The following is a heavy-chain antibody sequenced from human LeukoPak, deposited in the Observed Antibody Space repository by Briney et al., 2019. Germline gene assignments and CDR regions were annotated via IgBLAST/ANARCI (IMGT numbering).Heavy chain of an antibody. J-gene: IGHJ3*02. V-gene: IGHV3-48*03. Sequence: PGGSLRLSCAASGFTFSSYEMNWVRQAPGKGLEWVSYISSSGSTIYYADSVKGRFTISRDNAKNSLYLQMNSLRAEDTAVYYCARPYGSGSYYDAFDIWGQGTMVTVSS. D-gene: IGHD3-10*01. CDR2: ISSSGSTI. CDR1: GFTFSSYE. CDR3: ARPYGSGSYYDAFDI.